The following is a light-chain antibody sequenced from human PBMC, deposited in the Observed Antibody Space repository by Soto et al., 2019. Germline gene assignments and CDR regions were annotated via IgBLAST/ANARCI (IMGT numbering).Light chain of an antibody. J-gene: IGKJ1*01. CDR3: QHYVSFSSWT. CDR2: RAS. V-gene: IGKV1-5*03. Sequence: DIQMTQSPSTLSASVGDRVTITCRASQSISSWLVWYQQKPGKTPKLLIYRASTSESGVPSRFSGSGAGTEFTLTISSLQPDDFATYYCQHYVSFSSWTFGQGTKVEVK. CDR1: QSISSW.